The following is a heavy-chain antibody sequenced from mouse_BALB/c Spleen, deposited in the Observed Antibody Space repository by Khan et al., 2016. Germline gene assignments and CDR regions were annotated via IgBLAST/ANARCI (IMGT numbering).Heavy chain of an antibody. D-gene: IGHD4-1*01. CDR3: VIDWDLDY. V-gene: IGHV9-2-1*01. CDR1: GYTFTDYS. J-gene: IGHJ2*01. CDR2: IYTETGES. Sequence: QIQLVQSGPELKKPGETVKISCMASGYTFTDYSMHWVKQAPGKGLEWMGWIYTETGESTYADDFKGRFAFSLETSASTAYLQINNLKNEDTATYFCVIDWDLDYWGQGTTLTVSS.